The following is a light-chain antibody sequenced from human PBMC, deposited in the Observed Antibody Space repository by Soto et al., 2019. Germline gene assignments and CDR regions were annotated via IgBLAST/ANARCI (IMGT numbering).Light chain of an antibody. V-gene: IGLV2-23*01. CDR1: SSDVGSYNL. CDR3: CSYASSSTYV. Sequence: QSALTQPASVSGSPGQSITISCTGTSSDVGSYNLVSWYQQHPGKAPKLMIYEGTKRPSGVSDRFSGSRSGNTASLTISGLQAEDEADHYCCSYASSSTYVFGTGTKLNVL. J-gene: IGLJ1*01. CDR2: EGT.